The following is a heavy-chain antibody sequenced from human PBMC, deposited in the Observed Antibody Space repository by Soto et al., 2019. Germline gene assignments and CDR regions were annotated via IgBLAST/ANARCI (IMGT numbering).Heavy chain of an antibody. CDR3: AKDLAYRGNFDY. Sequence: GGSLRLSCAASGFTFSSYAMSWVRQAPGKGLEWVSTVSGSGGDTSYADSVKGRFTISRDNSKNTLYLHLNSLRAEDTAVYYCAKDLAYRGNFDYWGQGTLVTVSS. CDR2: VSGSGGDT. CDR1: GFTFSSYA. V-gene: IGHV3-23*01. D-gene: IGHD2-15*01. J-gene: IGHJ4*02.